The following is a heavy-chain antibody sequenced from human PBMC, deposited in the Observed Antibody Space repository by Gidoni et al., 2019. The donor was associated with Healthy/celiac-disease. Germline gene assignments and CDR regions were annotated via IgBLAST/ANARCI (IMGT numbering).Heavy chain of an antibody. CDR2: IRSKANSYAT. CDR1: A. J-gene: IGHJ6*02. V-gene: IGHV3-73*01. D-gene: IGHD2-15*01. Sequence: AKHWVRQASGKGLEWVGRIRSKANSYATAYAASVKGRFTISRDDSKNTAYLQMNSLKTEDTAVYYCTVVVVAATRSSGMDVWGQGTTVTVSS. CDR3: TVVVVAATRSSGMDV.